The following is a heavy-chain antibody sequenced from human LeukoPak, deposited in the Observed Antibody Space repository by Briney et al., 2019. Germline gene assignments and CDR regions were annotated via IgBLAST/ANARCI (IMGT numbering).Heavy chain of an antibody. J-gene: IGHJ4*02. CDR2: IHYTGST. Sequence: SETLSLTCAVYGGSFSGYYWSWIRQPPGKGLDWIGYIHYTGSTNYNPSLKSRVTISVDTSKNQFSLKLSSVTAADTAVYYCARIFNWNGAGYFDYWGQGTLVTVSS. D-gene: IGHD1-1*01. CDR1: GGSFSGYY. V-gene: IGHV4-59*01. CDR3: ARIFNWNGAGYFDY.